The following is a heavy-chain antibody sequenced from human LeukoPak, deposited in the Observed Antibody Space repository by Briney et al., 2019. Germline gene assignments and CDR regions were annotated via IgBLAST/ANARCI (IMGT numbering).Heavy chain of an antibody. CDR3: ARGGGHPGYSGYDPLYCYSYYMDV. CDR2: ISAYNGNT. Sequence: ASVKVSCKASGYTFTSYGISWVRQAPGQGLEWMGWISAYNGNTNYAQKLQGRVTMTTDTSTSTAYMELRSLRSDDTAVYYCARGGGHPGYSGYDPLYCYSYYMDVWGKGTTVTVSS. D-gene: IGHD5-12*01. CDR1: GYTFTSYG. J-gene: IGHJ6*03. V-gene: IGHV1-18*01.